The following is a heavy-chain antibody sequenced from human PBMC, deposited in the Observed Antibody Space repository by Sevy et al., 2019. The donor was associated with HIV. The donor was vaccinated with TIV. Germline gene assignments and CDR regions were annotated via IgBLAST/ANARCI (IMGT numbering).Heavy chain of an antibody. CDR1: GFIFSSAW. J-gene: IGHJ4*02. V-gene: IGHV3-15*01. CDR3: VTDEEWNGVGATSFDY. D-gene: IGHD1-26*01. Sequence: GGSLRLSCAASGFIFSSAWMSWVRQAPGKGLEWVGRIKSKTDGGTTDYAAPVRGRFNISRDDSKNTLYLQMNSLKTEDTAVYYCVTDEEWNGVGATSFDYWGQGTLVTVSS. CDR2: IKSKTDGGTT.